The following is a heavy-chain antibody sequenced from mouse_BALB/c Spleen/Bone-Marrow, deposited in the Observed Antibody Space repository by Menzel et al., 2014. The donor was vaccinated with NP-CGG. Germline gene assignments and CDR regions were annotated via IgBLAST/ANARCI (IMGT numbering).Heavy chain of an antibody. Sequence: VQLQQSGPELVKPGASMKISCKASGYSFAGYTMNWVKQSHGKNLEWIGLINPYNGGSSYNQKFKGKATFTVDKSSSTAYMELLSLTSEDSAAYYCAREGYGSSYGFAYWGQGTLVTVSA. J-gene: IGHJ3*01. V-gene: IGHV1-18*01. CDR2: INPYNGGS. D-gene: IGHD1-1*01. CDR1: GYSFAGYT. CDR3: AREGYGSSYGFAY.